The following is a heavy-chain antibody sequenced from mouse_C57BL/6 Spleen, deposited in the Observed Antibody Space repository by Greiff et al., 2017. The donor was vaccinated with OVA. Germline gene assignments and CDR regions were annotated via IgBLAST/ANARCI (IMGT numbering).Heavy chain of an antibody. Sequence: VQLQQSGAELVRPGASVKLSCTASGFNIKDYYMHWVKQRPEQGLEWIGRIDPEDGDTEYAPKFQGKATMTADTSSNTAYLQLSSLTSEDTAVYYCTTSIYYDYDGAWFADWGQGTLVTVSA. CDR2: IDPEDGDT. CDR3: TTSIYYDYDGAWFAD. D-gene: IGHD2-4*01. J-gene: IGHJ3*01. CDR1: GFNIKDYY. V-gene: IGHV14-1*01.